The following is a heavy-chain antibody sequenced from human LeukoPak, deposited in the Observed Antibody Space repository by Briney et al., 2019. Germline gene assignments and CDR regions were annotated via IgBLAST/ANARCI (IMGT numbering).Heavy chain of an antibody. CDR2: IYYSGNT. CDR1: GGSISSIY. V-gene: IGHV4-59*01. CDR3: AREDPQTTVPKGMDV. D-gene: IGHD4-17*01. Sequence: PSETLSPTCTVPGGSISSIYWSGFRQPQGKGLEWFGNIYYSGNTNSNPSFKSRVTLLVDTSKTQFSLKLSSVTAADTAFYYCAREDPQTTVPKGMDVWGQGTTVTVSS. J-gene: IGHJ6*02.